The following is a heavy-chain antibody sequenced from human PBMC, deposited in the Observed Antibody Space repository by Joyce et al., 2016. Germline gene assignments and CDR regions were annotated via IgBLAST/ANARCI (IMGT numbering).Heavy chain of an antibody. Sequence: EVLLVETGGGLVKPGGSLSLSCAAAGFTFSSLSMRWIRQAPGKGIESVASINGHRYFIVHADSLKRRFTVSRDNAKNTPYLQMNSLRVEDTAVFYCVRCGKDYSYSMDVWGQGTTVTVSS. CDR3: VRCGKDYSYSMDV. CDR1: GFTFSSLS. CDR2: INGHRYFI. V-gene: IGHV3-21*01. J-gene: IGHJ6*03.